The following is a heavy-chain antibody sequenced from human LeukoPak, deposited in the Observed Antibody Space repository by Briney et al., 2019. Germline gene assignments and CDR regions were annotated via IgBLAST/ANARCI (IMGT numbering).Heavy chain of an antibody. CDR1: GGSISSGGYY. Sequence: SETLSLTCTVSGGSISSGGYYWSWIRQHPGKGLEWIGYIYYSGSTYYNPSLKSRVTISVDTSKNQFSLKLSSVTAADTAVYYCARMVGLRLGELLFHYWGQGTLVTVSS. CDR3: ARMVGLRLGELLFHY. J-gene: IGHJ4*02. V-gene: IGHV4-31*03. CDR2: IYYSGST. D-gene: IGHD3-16*02.